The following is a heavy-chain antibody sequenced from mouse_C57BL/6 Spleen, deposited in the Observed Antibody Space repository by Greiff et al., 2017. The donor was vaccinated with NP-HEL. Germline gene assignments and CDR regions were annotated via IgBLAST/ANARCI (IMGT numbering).Heavy chain of an antibody. J-gene: IGHJ3*01. V-gene: IGHV1-9*01. CDR3: ATLYWFAY. CDR2: ILPGSVST. Sequence: MQLQQSGAELMKPGASVKLSCKATGYTFTGYWIEWVKQRPGHGLEWIGEILPGSVSTNYTEKFTGTATFTADTSSNTAYMQLSSLTTEDSAIYYCATLYWFAYWGQGTLVTVSA. CDR1: GYTFTGYW. D-gene: IGHD2-12*01.